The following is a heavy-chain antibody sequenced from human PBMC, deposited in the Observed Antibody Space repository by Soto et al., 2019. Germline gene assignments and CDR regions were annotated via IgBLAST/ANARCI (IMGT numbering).Heavy chain of an antibody. V-gene: IGHV4-59*08. D-gene: IGHD6-13*01. CDR3: AEGSSWYGQPIVYFYRY. Sequence: PSETLSLTCTVSGGSISSYYWSWIRQPPGKGLEWIGYIYYSGSTNHNPSLKSRVTISVDTSKNQFSLKLSSVTAADTAVYYCAEGSSWYGQPIVYFYRYWGQGTLVTVSS. CDR2: IYYSGST. J-gene: IGHJ4*02. CDR1: GGSISSYY.